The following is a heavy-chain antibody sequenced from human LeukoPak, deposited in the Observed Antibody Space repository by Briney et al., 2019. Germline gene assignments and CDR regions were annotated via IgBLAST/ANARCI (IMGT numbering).Heavy chain of an antibody. CDR1: GYTFTGYY. Sequence: GASVKVSCKASGYTFTGYYMHWVRQAPGQGLEWMGWINPNSGNTGYAQKFQGRVTITRNTSISTAYMELSSLRSEDTAVYYCAREGEVGALNWFDPWGQGTLVTVSS. V-gene: IGHV1-8*03. CDR2: INPNSGNT. CDR3: AREGEVGALNWFDP. J-gene: IGHJ5*02. D-gene: IGHD3-16*01.